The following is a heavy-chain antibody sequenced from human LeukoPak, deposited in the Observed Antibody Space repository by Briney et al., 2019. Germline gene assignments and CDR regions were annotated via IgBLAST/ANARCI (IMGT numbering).Heavy chain of an antibody. J-gene: IGHJ4*02. CDR1: GFTFSNAW. Sequence: PGGSLRLSCAASGFTFSNAWMSWVRQAPGKGLEWVGRIKSKTDGGTTDYAAPVKGRFTISRDDSKDTLYLQMNSLKTEDTAVYYCTTAVDSGYDILTGRLSAIDYWGQGTLVTVSS. CDR2: IKSKTDGGTT. CDR3: TTAVDSGYDILTGRLSAIDY. V-gene: IGHV3-15*01. D-gene: IGHD3-9*01.